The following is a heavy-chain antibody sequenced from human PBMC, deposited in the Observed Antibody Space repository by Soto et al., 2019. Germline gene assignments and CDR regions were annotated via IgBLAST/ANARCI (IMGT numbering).Heavy chain of an antibody. CDR2: IIPIFGTA. D-gene: IGHD6-19*01. J-gene: IGHJ5*02. Sequence: QVQLVQSGAEVKKPGSSVKVSCKASGGTFSSYAISWVRQAPGQGLEWMGGIIPIFGTANYAQKFQGRVTINEEESTRTAYMELSSLRCEDTAVYYCARGERYNSARGYWFDPWGQGTLVTVSS. CDR3: ARGERYNSARGYWFDP. CDR1: GGTFSSYA. V-gene: IGHV1-69*01.